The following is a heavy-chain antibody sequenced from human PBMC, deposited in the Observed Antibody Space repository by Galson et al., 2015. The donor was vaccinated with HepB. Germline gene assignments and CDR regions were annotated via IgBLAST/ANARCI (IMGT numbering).Heavy chain of an antibody. J-gene: IGHJ6*03. Sequence: SLRLSCAASGFTFSTYSMNWVRQAPGKWLEWISSISSSGRNTSYADSVKGRFTISRDNAKNSLYLQMNSLRAEATAVYYCARGRSSNSNMDVWGKGTTVTVSS. CDR3: ARGRSSNSNMDV. CDR2: ISSSGRNT. D-gene: IGHD4-11*01. V-gene: IGHV3-21*01. CDR1: GFTFSTYS.